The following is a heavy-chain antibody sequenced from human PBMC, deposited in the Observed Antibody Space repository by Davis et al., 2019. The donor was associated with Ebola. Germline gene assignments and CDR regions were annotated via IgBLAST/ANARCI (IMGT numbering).Heavy chain of an antibody. CDR1: QFTFSDYY. CDR2: ISSSCSSI. J-gene: IGHJ4*02. Sequence: GESLKISCAASQFTFSDYYMSWIRQAPGQGLEWISYISSSCSSIDYADSVKGRFTISMDNSKNSLYLQMNSLRAEGTAVYYCATGDCGPTFAYWGPGTLVTVSS. CDR3: ATGDCGPTFAY. D-gene: IGHD2-21*01. V-gene: IGHV3-11*01.